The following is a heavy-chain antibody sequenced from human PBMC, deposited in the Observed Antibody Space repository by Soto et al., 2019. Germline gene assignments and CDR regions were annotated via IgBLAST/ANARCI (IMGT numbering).Heavy chain of an antibody. J-gene: IGHJ5*01. CDR2: VYYSGGA. Sequence: ETLSLTCAVSGVSIHNSHSFWGWIRQPPGKGLEFIGSVYYSGGANYNPPLKSRVTVSIDTSNNQFSLRVNSVTAADTAVYYCGRVVEGATRHTDFDSWGQGILVTVS. CDR3: GRVVEGATRHTDFDS. CDR1: GVSIHNSHSF. V-gene: IGHV4-39*01. D-gene: IGHD2-15*01.